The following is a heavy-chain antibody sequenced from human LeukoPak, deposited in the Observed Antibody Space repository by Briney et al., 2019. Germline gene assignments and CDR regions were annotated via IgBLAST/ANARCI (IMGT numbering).Heavy chain of an antibody. Sequence: SETLSLTCTVSGGSISSCGYYWSWIRQHPGKGLEWIGYIYYSGSTYYNPSLKSRVTISVDTSKNQFSLKLSSVTAADTAVYYCASVNRLFSHCSSTSCYEFDPWGQGTLVTVSS. D-gene: IGHD2-2*01. J-gene: IGHJ5*02. CDR3: ASVNRLFSHCSSTSCYEFDP. CDR2: IYYSGST. CDR1: GGSISSCGYY. V-gene: IGHV4-31*03.